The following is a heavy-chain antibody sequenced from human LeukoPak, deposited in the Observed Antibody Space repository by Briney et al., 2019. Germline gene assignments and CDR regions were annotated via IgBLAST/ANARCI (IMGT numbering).Heavy chain of an antibody. CDR3: ARDPGMATSYYFDY. Sequence: ASETLSLTCTVSGGSISSYYWSWIRQPPGKGLEWIGYIYYSGSTNYNPSLKSRVTISVDTSKNQFSLKLSSVTAVDTAVYYCARDPGMATSYYFDYWGQGTLVTVSS. D-gene: IGHD5-24*01. V-gene: IGHV4-59*01. J-gene: IGHJ4*02. CDR2: IYYSGST. CDR1: GGSISSYY.